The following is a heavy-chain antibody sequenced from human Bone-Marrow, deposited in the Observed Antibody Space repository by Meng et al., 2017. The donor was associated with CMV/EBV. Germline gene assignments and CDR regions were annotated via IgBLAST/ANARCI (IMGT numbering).Heavy chain of an antibody. Sequence: ASVKVSCKASGYTFTSYYMHWVRQAPGQGLEWMGIINPSGGSTSYAQKFQGRVTMTRDTSTSTVYMELSSLRSEDTAVYYCARDPQVPAAIQTHDAFDIWGQATMVTVSS. CDR1: GYTFTSYY. CDR2: INPSGGST. V-gene: IGHV1-46*01. J-gene: IGHJ3*02. D-gene: IGHD2-2*01. CDR3: ARDPQVPAAIQTHDAFDI.